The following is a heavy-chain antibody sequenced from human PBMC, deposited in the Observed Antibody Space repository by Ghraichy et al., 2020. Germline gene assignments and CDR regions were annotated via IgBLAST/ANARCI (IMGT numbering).Heavy chain of an antibody. V-gene: IGHV3-7*01. CDR3: ATCYGYYDKLFDY. D-gene: IGHD4-17*01. J-gene: IGHJ4*02. CDR1: GFTFSNCW. CDR2: IKQDGSEK. Sequence: GGSLRLSCAASGFTFSNCWMSWVRQTPGKGLEWVANIKQDGSEKYYVDSVKGRFTISRDNAENSLYLQMNSLRAEDTAVYYCATCYGYYDKLFDYWGQGTLVTVSS.